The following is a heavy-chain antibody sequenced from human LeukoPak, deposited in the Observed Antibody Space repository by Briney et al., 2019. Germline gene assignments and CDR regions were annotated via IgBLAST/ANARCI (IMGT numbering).Heavy chain of an antibody. D-gene: IGHD3-10*01. CDR2: INSDGGNT. CDR3: VRGGSSVSFDY. Sequence: GGSLRLSCAASGFTFSNYWMHWVRQTPGKRLVWVSRINSDGGNTNYADSVKGRFTVSRDNAKNTLYLQINSLRVEDTALYYCVRGGSSVSFDYWGQGTLVAVSS. J-gene: IGHJ4*02. V-gene: IGHV3-74*01. CDR1: GFTFSNYW.